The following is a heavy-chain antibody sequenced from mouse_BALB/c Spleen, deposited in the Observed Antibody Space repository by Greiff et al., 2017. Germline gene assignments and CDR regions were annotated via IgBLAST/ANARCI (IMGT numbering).Heavy chain of an antibody. CDR3: ARIPLITTVVATDWYFDV. CDR2: IRNKANGYTT. CDR1: GFTFTDYY. V-gene: IGHV7-3*02. D-gene: IGHD1-1*01. J-gene: IGHJ1*01. Sequence: EVKLMESGGGLVQPGGSLRLSCATSGFTFTDYYMSWVRQPPGKALEWLGFIRNKANGYTTEYSASVKGRFTISRDNSQSILYLQMNTLRAEDSATYYCARIPLITTVVATDWYFDVWGAGTTVTVSS.